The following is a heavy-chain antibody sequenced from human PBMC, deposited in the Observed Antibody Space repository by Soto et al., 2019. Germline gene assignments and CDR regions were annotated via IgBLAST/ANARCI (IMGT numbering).Heavy chain of an antibody. CDR1: GGSITSGGYY. J-gene: IGHJ4*02. CDR2: IYYSGST. CDR3: ARGQMVRGDPFDY. D-gene: IGHD3-10*01. V-gene: IGHV4-31*03. Sequence: QVQLQESGPGLVKPSQTLSLTCTVSGGSITSGGYYWSWIRQHPGKGLEWIGYIYYSGSTYYNPSLKSRVTISVDTSKNQFSLKLSSVTAAVTAVYYCARGQMVRGDPFDYWGQGTLVTVSS.